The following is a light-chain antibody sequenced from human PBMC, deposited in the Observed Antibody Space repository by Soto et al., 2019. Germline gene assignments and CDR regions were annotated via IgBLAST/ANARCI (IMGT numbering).Light chain of an antibody. Sequence: TQSPGTLSLSPGERATLSCRASQSVSSWLAWYQQKPGKAPKLLIYKASSLESGVPSRFSGSGSGTEFTLTISSLQPDDFATYYCQQYNSYSPYTFGQGTKLEIK. CDR3: QQYNSYSPYT. CDR2: KAS. J-gene: IGKJ2*01. CDR1: QSVSSW. V-gene: IGKV1-5*03.